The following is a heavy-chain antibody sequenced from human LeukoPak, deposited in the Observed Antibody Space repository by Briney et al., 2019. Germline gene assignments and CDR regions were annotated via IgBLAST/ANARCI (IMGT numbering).Heavy chain of an antibody. V-gene: IGHV6-1*01. D-gene: IGHD1-26*01. J-gene: IGHJ4*02. CDR2: TYYRSKWHN. CDR1: GDSVSSNSAA. CDR3: ARDVSGSYYGLDY. Sequence: SQTLSLTCAISGDSVSSNSAAWHWIRQSPSRGLEWLGRTYYRSKWHNDYAVSVKSRITTNPDTSNNQFSLQLKSVTPEDTAVYYCARDVSGSYYGLDYWGQGTLVTVSS.